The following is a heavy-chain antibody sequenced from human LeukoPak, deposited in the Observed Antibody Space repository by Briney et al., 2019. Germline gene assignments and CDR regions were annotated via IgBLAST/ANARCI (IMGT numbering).Heavy chain of an antibody. CDR3: ARVSEYYYDSRGPRSLDY. J-gene: IGHJ4*02. CDR2: INHSGST. Sequence: KPSETLSLTCGVYGGSFSGYYWSGIRQPPGKGLEGIGEINHSGSTNYNPSLKSRVTISVDTSKNQFSLKLSSVTAADTAVYYCARVSEYYYDSRGPRSLDYWGQGTLVTFSS. CDR1: GGSFSGYY. D-gene: IGHD3-22*01. V-gene: IGHV4-34*01.